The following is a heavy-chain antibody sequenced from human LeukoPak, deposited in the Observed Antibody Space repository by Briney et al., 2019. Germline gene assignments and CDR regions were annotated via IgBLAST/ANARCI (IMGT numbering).Heavy chain of an antibody. V-gene: IGHV1-2*02. CDR3: ARGPSGYHNT. J-gene: IGHJ4*02. D-gene: IGHD5-12*01. Sequence: ASVKVSCKASGYTFTGYYMHWVRQAPGQGLEWMGWINPNSGGTNYAQKFQGRVTMTRDMSTSTVYMELSSLRSEDTAVYYCARGPSGYHNTGGQGTLVTVSS. CDR2: INPNSGGT. CDR1: GYTFTGYY.